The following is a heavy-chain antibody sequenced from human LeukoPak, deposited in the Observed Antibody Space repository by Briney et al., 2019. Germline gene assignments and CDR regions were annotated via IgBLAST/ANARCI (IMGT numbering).Heavy chain of an antibody. J-gene: IGHJ4*02. Sequence: PGGSLRLSCTASGFTFGDYAMSWFRQAPGKGLEWVGFIRSKAYGGTTEYAASVKGRFTISRDDSKSIAYLQMSSLKTEDTAVYYCTRIRRAATICDYWGQGTLVTVSS. V-gene: IGHV3-49*03. CDR3: TRIRRAATICDY. CDR1: GFTFGDYA. CDR2: IRSKAYGGTT. D-gene: IGHD5-24*01.